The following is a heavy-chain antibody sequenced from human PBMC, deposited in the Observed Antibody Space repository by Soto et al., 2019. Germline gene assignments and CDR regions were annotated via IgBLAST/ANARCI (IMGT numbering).Heavy chain of an antibody. CDR2: ISGSGTST. D-gene: IGHD1-1*01. CDR3: ARTVAGDS. V-gene: IGHV3-23*01. J-gene: IGHJ4*02. CDR1: GFTFGNYA. Sequence: EVRLLESGGGLLQPGGSLRLSCAASGFTFGNYAMSWVRQAPGKGLEWVSAISGSGTSTYYADSVKGRFTVSRDNSKNTLFLQMDSLRAEDTAVYYRARTVAGDSWGQGTLVTVSS.